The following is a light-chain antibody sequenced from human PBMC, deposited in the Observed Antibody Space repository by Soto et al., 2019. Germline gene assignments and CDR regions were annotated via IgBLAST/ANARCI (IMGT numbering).Light chain of an antibody. J-gene: IGKJ2*01. V-gene: IGKV3-20*01. Sequence: EIVLTQSPGTLSLSPGERATLSCRASQNVRSNFIAWYQQKHGQAPRLVIFGASSRATGIPDRFSGSGSGTDFTLTISRLEPEDFAVYYCQQYGGSPRTFGQGTKLEIK. CDR3: QQYGGSPRT. CDR2: GAS. CDR1: QNVRSNF.